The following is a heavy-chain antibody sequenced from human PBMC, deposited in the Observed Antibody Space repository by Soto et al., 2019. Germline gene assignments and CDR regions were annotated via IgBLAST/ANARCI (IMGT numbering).Heavy chain of an antibody. V-gene: IGHV2-5*01. CDR2: IYWNDVK. Sequence: SGPTLVNPTQTLTLTCTFSGFSLTTSGVGVGWIRQPPGKALEWLALIYWNDVKRYSPSLKSRLTITKDTSKNQVVLTVTNMEPVDTATYYCAQSAIYTSPWFYFAQSGQGTLVIVSS. CDR1: GFSLTTSGVG. D-gene: IGHD6-13*01. CDR3: AQSAIYTSPWFYFAQ. J-gene: IGHJ4*02.